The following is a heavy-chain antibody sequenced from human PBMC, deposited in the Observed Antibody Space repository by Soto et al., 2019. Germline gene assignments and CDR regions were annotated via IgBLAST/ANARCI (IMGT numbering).Heavy chain of an antibody. J-gene: IGHJ4*02. V-gene: IGHV4-39*01. CDR1: GGSISSSSYY. CDR3: ARMGVTTSIHPHY. D-gene: IGHD2-21*02. Sequence: QLQLQESGPGLVKPSETLSLTCTVSGGSISSSSYYWGWIRQPPGNWLEWIGSIYYSGRTYYNPSLETRVTLSVDTSINQFSLKLSSVTAADTAVYYCARMGVTTSIHPHYWGQGTLVTVSS. CDR2: IYYSGRT.